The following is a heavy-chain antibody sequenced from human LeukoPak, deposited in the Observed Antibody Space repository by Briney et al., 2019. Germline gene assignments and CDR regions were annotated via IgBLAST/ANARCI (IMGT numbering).Heavy chain of an antibody. CDR2: IYYSGTT. V-gene: IGHV4-39*07. Sequence: SETLSLTCTVSGGSISSSSYYWGWIRQPPGKGLEWIGSIYYSGTTYYNPSLKSRVTISVDTSKNQFSLKLSSVTAADTAVYYCARVWIQLWNTGIDHFDYWGQGTLVTVSS. CDR3: ARVWIQLWNTGIDHFDY. J-gene: IGHJ4*02. CDR1: GGSISSSSYY. D-gene: IGHD5-18*01.